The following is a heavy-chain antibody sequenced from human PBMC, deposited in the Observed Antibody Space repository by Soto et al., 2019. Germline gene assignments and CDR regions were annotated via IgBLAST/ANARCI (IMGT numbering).Heavy chain of an antibody. V-gene: IGHV5-51*01. CDR2: IYPGDSDT. Sequence: PGESLKISFKGSGYSFTSYWIGWVRQMPGKGLEWMGIIYPGDSDTRYSPSFQGQVTISADRSISTAYLQWSSLKASDTAMYYCATRGRYFAWLAAEGYYFDYWRKGTLVTASS. CDR1: GYSFTSYW. CDR3: ATRGRYFAWLAAEGYYFDY. J-gene: IGHJ4*02. D-gene: IGHD3-9*01.